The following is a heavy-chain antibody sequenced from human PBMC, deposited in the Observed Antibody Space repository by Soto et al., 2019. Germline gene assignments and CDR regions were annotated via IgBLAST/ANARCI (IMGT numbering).Heavy chain of an antibody. V-gene: IGHV3-23*01. CDR3: AKGPRITMIVVVINRAVGYFDY. J-gene: IGHJ4*02. CDR2: ISGSGGST. CDR1: GFTFSDYY. Sequence: GGSLRLSCAASGFTFSDYYMDWVRQLPGKGLEWVSAISGSGGSTYYADSVKGRFTISRDNSKNTLYLQMNSLRAEDTAVYYCAKGPRITMIVVVINRAVGYFDYWGQGTLVTVSS. D-gene: IGHD3-22*01.